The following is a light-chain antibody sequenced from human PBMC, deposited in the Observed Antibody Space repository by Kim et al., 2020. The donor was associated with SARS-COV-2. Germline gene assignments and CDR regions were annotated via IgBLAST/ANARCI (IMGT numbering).Light chain of an antibody. CDR3: QAWDSSKVV. J-gene: IGLJ2*01. V-gene: IGLV3-1*01. Sequence: MSPGQTASITCSGDKLGDKYARWYQQKPGQSPVLVIYQDSKRPSGIPERISGSNSGNTATLTISGTQAMDEADYYCQAWDSSKVVFGGGTPADRP. CDR2: QDS. CDR1: KLGDKY.